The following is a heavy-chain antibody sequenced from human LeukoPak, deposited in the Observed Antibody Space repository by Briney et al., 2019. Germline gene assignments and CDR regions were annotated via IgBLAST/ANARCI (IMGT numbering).Heavy chain of an antibody. D-gene: IGHD2-15*01. CDR1: GFTFSSYW. V-gene: IGHV3-7*01. Sequence: GGSLRLSCAASGFTFSSYWMSWVRQAPGKGLEWVANIKQDGSEKYYVDSVKGRFTISRDNAKNSLYLQMNSLSAEDTAVYYCSRPGYCSGDTCYVAFDIWGQGIVVTVSS. CDR3: SRPGYCSGDTCYVAFDI. CDR2: IKQDGSEK. J-gene: IGHJ3*02.